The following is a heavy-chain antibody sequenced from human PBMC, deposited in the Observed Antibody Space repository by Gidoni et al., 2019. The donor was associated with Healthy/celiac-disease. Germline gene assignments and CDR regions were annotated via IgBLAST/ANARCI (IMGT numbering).Heavy chain of an antibody. D-gene: IGHD6-13*01. CDR2: ISWNSGSI. CDR1: GFTFDDYA. CDR3: AKDGFSRIGVQQLLDY. V-gene: IGHV3-9*01. J-gene: IGHJ4*02. Sequence: EVQLVESGGGLVQPGRSLRLSCAASGFTFDDYAMHWVRQAPGKGLEWVSGISWNSGSIGYADSVKGRFTISRDNAKNSLYLQMNSLRAEDTALYYCAKDGFSRIGVQQLLDYWGQGTLVTVSS.